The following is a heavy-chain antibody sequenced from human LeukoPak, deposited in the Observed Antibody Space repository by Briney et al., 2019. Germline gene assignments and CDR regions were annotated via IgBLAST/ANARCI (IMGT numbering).Heavy chain of an antibody. Sequence: SETLSLTCTVSGDSISSYYWSWIRQPAGKGLEWIGRIYTSGSTNYNPSLKSRVTMSVDTSKNQFSLKLSSVAAADTAVYYCARDFYSVVAGQIFDYWGQGTLVTVSS. J-gene: IGHJ4*02. CDR3: ARDFYSVVAGQIFDY. V-gene: IGHV4-4*07. D-gene: IGHD2-15*01. CDR2: IYTSGST. CDR1: GDSISSYY.